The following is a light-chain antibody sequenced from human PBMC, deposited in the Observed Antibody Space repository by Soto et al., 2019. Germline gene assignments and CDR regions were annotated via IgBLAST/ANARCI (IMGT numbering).Light chain of an antibody. CDR1: QSVSSSY. Sequence: DIVMTQSPDSLAVSPGERATINCRASQSVSSSYLAWYQQKPGQAPRLLIYGASSRATGIPARFSGGGSGTDFTLTIDNLEPEDFAIYYCQQRSNWPPITFGQGTRLEIK. J-gene: IGKJ5*01. CDR3: QQRSNWPPIT. CDR2: GAS. V-gene: IGKV3D-20*02.